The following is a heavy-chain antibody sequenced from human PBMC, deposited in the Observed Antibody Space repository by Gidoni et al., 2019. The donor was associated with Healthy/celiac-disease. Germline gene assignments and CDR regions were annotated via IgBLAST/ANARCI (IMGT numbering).Heavy chain of an antibody. V-gene: IGHV3-23*01. CDR3: AKVAYNWNPGVAFDI. J-gene: IGHJ3*02. CDR1: GFTVSSYA. D-gene: IGHD1-20*01. Sequence: EVPLLEAGGDLVQPGGSLRLSGADTGFTVSSYAMGWVRQAPGKGLAWVSAISGSGGSTSYADAVKGRFTISRDNSKNTLYLQMNSLRAEDTAVYYCAKVAYNWNPGVAFDIWGQGTMVTVSS. CDR2: ISGSGGST.